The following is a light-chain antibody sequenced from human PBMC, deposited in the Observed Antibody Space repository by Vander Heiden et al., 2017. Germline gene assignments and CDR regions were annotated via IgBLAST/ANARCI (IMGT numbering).Light chain of an antibody. Sequence: EIVMTQSPATLSVSPGERATLSCRASQSVSSNLAWYQQKPGQAPRLLIYGASTRATGVPARISGSGSGTEFTLTISSLQSEDFAVYYCQHYHNWPPWTFGQGTTVEVK. CDR1: QSVSSN. V-gene: IGKV3-15*01. CDR2: GAS. J-gene: IGKJ1*01. CDR3: QHYHNWPPWT.